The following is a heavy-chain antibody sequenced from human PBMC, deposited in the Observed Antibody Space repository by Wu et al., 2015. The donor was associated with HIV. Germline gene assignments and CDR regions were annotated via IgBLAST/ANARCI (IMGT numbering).Heavy chain of an antibody. CDR3: ARGRQDIVVVPAAIGWFDP. CDR2: INHRGST. V-gene: IGHV4-34*01. CDR1: GGSFSGYY. Sequence: QLQQWGAGLLKPSETLSLTCAVYGGSFSGYYWSWIRQPPGKGLEWIGEINHRGSTNYNPSLKSRVTISVDTSKNQFSLKLSSVTAADTAVYYCARGRQDIVVVPAAIGWFDPWGQGTLVTVSS. D-gene: IGHD2-2*02. J-gene: IGHJ5*02.